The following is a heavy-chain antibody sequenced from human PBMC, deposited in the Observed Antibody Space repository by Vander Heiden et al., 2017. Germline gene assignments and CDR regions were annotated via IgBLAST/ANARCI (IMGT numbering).Heavy chain of an antibody. Sequence: VQLVESGGGLVQPGGSLRPSCAASGFTFSSYGMSWVRQAAGKGLEWVANIKQGGSEKCYVDSVKGRFTISRDNAKNSLYLQMNSLRAEDTAVYYCARDDCSGGSCYSTAPDYWGQGTLVTVSS. J-gene: IGHJ4*02. CDR1: GFTFSSYG. V-gene: IGHV3-7*03. CDR3: ARDDCSGGSCYSTAPDY. CDR2: IKQGGSEK. D-gene: IGHD2-15*01.